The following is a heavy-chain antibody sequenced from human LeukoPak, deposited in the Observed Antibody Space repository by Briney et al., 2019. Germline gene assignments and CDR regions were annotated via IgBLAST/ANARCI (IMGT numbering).Heavy chain of an antibody. D-gene: IGHD2-2*01. J-gene: IGHJ4*02. Sequence: PSETLSLTCTVSGGSISSGDYYWSWIRQPPGKGLEWIGYIYYSGCTYYNPSLKSRVTISVDTSKNQFSLKLSSVTAADTAVYYCARVVPAAMEIDYWGQGTLVTVSS. CDR1: GGSISSGDYY. CDR2: IYYSGCT. CDR3: ARVVPAAMEIDY. V-gene: IGHV4-30-4*01.